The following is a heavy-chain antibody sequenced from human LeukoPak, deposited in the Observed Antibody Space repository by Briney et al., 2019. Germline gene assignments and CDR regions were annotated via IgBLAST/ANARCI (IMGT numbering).Heavy chain of an antibody. V-gene: IGHV3-30*02. CDR2: IRYDGSNK. J-gene: IGHJ4*02. CDR1: GFTFSTYG. CDR3: ATDIIVGATKGTDY. D-gene: IGHD1-26*01. Sequence: GGSLRLSCAASGFTFSTYGMHWARQAPGKGLEWVASIRYDGSNKYYADSVKGRFTISRDNSKNTLYLQMNSLRAEDTAVYYCATDIIVGATKGTDYWGQGTLVTVSS.